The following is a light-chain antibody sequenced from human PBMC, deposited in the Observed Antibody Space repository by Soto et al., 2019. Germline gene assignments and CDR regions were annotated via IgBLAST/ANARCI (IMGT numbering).Light chain of an antibody. V-gene: IGLV2-23*01. CDR1: SSDVGSYNI. CDR3: CSYAGSSTYVV. Sequence: QSALTQPASVSGSPGQSITISCTGTSSDVGSYNIVSWYQQHPGKAPKLMIYEGSKRPSGVSNRFSGSKSGNTASLTISGLQAEDEADYYCCSYAGSSTYVVFGGVTKVTVL. J-gene: IGLJ2*01. CDR2: EGS.